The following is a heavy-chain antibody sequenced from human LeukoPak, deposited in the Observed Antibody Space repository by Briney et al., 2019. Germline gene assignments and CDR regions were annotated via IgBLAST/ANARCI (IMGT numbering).Heavy chain of an antibody. CDR1: GGSISSSSYY. CDR3: ARDSSGYYAYYYGMDV. D-gene: IGHD3-22*01. Sequence: SETLSLTCTVSGGSISSSSYYWGWLRQPPGKGLEWIGSIYYSGSTYYNPSLKSRVTISVDTSKNQFSLKLSSVTAADTAVYYCARDSSGYYAYYYGMDVWGQGTTVTVSS. CDR2: IYYSGST. V-gene: IGHV4-39*07. J-gene: IGHJ6*02.